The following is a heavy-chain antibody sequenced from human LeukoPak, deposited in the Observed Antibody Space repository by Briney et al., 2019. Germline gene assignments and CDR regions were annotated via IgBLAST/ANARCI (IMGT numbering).Heavy chain of an antibody. CDR3: ATVQWELLQGPFDY. Sequence: SVKVSCKASGGTFSSYAISWVRQAPGQGLEWMGGIIPIFGTANYAQKFQGRVTITTDESTSTAYMELSSLRSEDTAVYYCATVQWELLQGPFDYWGQGTLVTVSS. CDR1: GGTFSSYA. J-gene: IGHJ4*02. V-gene: IGHV1-69*05. CDR2: IIPIFGTA. D-gene: IGHD1-26*01.